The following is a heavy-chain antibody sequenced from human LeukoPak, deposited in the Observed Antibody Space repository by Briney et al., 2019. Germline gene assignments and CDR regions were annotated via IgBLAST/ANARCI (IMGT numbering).Heavy chain of an antibody. J-gene: IGHJ4*02. CDR1: GFTFSNYG. CDR3: ARDEYDILTDYDY. V-gene: IGHV3-21*01. CDR2: IGTTGSYI. Sequence: GGSLRLSRAASGFTFSNYGMNWVRQAPGKGLEWVSSIGTTGSYIFYADSVKGRFTISRDNAKNTLYLQMNSLRAEDTAVYYCARDEYDILTDYDYWGQGILVTVSS. D-gene: IGHD3-9*01.